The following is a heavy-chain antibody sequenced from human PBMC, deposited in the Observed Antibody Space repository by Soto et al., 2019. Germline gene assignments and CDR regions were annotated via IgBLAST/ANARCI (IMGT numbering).Heavy chain of an antibody. V-gene: IGHV3-23*01. CDR1: GFTFSNHA. Sequence: PGGSLRLSCAVSGFTFSNHAMSWVRQAPGKGLEWVSAISTAVGATYYADSVKGRFTISRDDSNNTLYLQMNSLRAEDTAVYYCAKDRTAAARSFDYWGQGTPVTVSS. CDR2: ISTAVGAT. CDR3: AKDRTAAARSFDY. D-gene: IGHD6-13*01. J-gene: IGHJ4*02.